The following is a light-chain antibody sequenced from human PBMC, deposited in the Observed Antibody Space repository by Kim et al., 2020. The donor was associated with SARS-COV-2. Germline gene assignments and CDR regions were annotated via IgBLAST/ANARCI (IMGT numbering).Light chain of an antibody. CDR2: GKN. CDR3: NSRDSSGNPQGV. V-gene: IGLV3-19*01. J-gene: IGLJ1*01. Sequence: SSELTQDPAVSVALGQTVRITCQGDSLRSYYASWYQQKPGQAPVLVIYGKNNRPSGIPDRSSGSSSGNTASLTITGAQAEDEADYYCNSRDSSGNPQGVF. CDR1: SLRSYY.